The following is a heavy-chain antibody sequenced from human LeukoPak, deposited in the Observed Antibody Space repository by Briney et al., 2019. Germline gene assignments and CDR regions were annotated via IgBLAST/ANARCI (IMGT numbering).Heavy chain of an antibody. CDR2: ISWNSGSI. CDR1: GFTFDDYA. J-gene: IGHJ4*02. Sequence: GRSLRLSCAASGFTFDDYAMHWVRQAPGKGLEWVSGISWNSGSIGYADSVKGRFTISRDNAKNSLYLQMSSLRAEDTALYYCASLTVAGGFDYWGQGTPVTVSS. V-gene: IGHV3-9*01. CDR3: ASLTVAGGFDY. D-gene: IGHD6-19*01.